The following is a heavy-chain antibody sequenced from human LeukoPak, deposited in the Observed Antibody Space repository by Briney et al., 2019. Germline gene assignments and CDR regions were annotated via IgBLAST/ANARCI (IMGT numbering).Heavy chain of an antibody. CDR2: ISSSGNTI. Sequence: NSGGSLRLSCAASGFTFSDYYMSWIRQAPGEGLEWVSYISSSGNTIYYADSVKGRFTISRDNSKNTLYLQMNSLRAEDTAVYYCAKEVAYYYDSSGLYWGQGTLVTVSS. D-gene: IGHD3-22*01. V-gene: IGHV3-11*01. CDR3: AKEVAYYYDSSGLY. J-gene: IGHJ4*02. CDR1: GFTFSDYY.